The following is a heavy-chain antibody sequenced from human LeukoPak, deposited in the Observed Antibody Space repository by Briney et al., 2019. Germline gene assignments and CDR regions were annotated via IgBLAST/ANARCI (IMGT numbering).Heavy chain of an antibody. Sequence: ASVKVSCKASGGTFSSYAISWVRQAPGQGLEWMGGIIPIFGTANYAQKFQGRVTITTDESTSTAYMELSSLRSEDTAVYYCVRDLGDYYYYMDVWGKGTTVTVSS. CDR3: VRDLGDYYYYMDV. V-gene: IGHV1-69*05. J-gene: IGHJ6*03. CDR1: GGTFSSYA. D-gene: IGHD7-27*01. CDR2: IIPIFGTA.